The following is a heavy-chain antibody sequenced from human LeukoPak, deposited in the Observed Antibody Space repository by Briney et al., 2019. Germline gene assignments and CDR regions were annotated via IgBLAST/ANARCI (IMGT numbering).Heavy chain of an antibody. CDR2: INPNSGGT. V-gene: IGHV1-2*02. J-gene: IGHJ4*02. Sequence: ALVKVSCKASGYTFTGYYMHWVRQAPGQGLEWMGWINPNSGGTNYAQKFQGRVTMTRDTSISTAYMELSRLRSDDTAVYYCARDTAAADPYYFDYWGQGTLVTVSS. CDR1: GYTFTGYY. D-gene: IGHD6-13*01. CDR3: ARDTAAADPYYFDY.